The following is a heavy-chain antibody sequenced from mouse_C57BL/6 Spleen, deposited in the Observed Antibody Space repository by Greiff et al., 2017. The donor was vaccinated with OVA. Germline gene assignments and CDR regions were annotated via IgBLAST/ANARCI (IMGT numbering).Heavy chain of an antibody. J-gene: IGHJ2*01. CDR3: TRRPPNLLGDYVDY. V-gene: IGHV1-5*01. CDR1: GYTFTSYW. CDR2: IYPGNSDT. Sequence: EVQLQQSGTVLARPGASVKMSCKTSGYTFTSYWMHWVKQRPGQGLEWIGAIYPGNSDTSYNQKFKGKAKLTAVTSASTAYMELSSLTNEDSAVYYCTRRPPNLLGDYVDYWGQGTTLTVSS. D-gene: IGHD1-1*01.